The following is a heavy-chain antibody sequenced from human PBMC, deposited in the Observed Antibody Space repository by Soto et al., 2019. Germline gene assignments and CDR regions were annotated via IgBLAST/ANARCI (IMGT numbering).Heavy chain of an antibody. V-gene: IGHV4-59*11. Sequence: QVRLQEAGPGLVKPSETLSLTCTVSGGSIRGHYWSWIRQPPGKGLEWIGYVFNNGGSNTYKTSLHSRVTISADMSKNQFSLKLYSAAAADTAIYYCARAVAGSLDYWGQGALVTVS. J-gene: IGHJ4*02. CDR2: VFNNGGSN. CDR3: ARAVAGSLDY. D-gene: IGHD6-19*01. CDR1: GGSIRGHY.